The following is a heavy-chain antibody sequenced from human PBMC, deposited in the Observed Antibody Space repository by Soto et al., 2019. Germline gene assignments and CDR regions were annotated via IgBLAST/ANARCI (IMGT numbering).Heavy chain of an antibody. CDR1: GFTFSDYY. D-gene: IGHD1-26*01. V-gene: IGHV3-11*05. J-gene: IGHJ5*02. Sequence: QVQLVESGGGLVKPGGSLRLSCAASGFTFSDYYMSWIRQAPGKGMEWVSYISSSSSYTNYADSVKGRFTISRDNAKNTLYLQMNSLRAEDTAVYYCARDQDSGSSRYWFDPWGQGTLVTVSS. CDR3: ARDQDSGSSRYWFDP. CDR2: ISSSSSYT.